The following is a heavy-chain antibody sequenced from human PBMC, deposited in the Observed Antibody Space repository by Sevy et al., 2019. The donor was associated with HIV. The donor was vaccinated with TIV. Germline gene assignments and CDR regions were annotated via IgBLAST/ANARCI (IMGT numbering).Heavy chain of an antibody. CDR2: INPYNSIT. CDR1: GYNFTNFG. J-gene: IGHJ5*02. Sequence: ASVKVSCKTSGYNFTNFGITWVRQAPGQGLEWMGRINPYNSITNYAQDLQGRVTMTADKSTRTAYMELRSLRSEDTAVYYCARPIGSTWYNWFDPWGQGTLVTVSS. CDR3: ARPIGSTWYNWFDP. D-gene: IGHD6-13*01. V-gene: IGHV1-18*01.